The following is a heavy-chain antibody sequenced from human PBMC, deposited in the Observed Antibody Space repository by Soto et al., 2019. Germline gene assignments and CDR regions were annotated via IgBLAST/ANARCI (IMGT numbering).Heavy chain of an antibody. V-gene: IGHV4-59*01. D-gene: IGHD2-8*01. CDR2: IYYSGST. CDR3: ARLGGYCTTSCYGYYAMDV. CDR1: GGSMISYY. J-gene: IGHJ6*02. Sequence: SETLSLTCSFSGGSMISYYWTWLRQPPGKGLEWIGYIYYSGSTSYNPSLESRVTIPADTSQSHFSLNLSSVTAADTAVYYCARLGGYCTTSCYGYYAMDVWGRGTTVT.